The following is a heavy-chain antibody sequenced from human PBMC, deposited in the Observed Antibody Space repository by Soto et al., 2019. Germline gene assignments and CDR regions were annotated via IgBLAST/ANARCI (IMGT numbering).Heavy chain of an antibody. CDR3: AREGRAFSIFGETMDV. V-gene: IGHV1-18*01. CDR2: ISAYSGDT. Sequence: ASVKVSWQTSGFTFTNYAIKWGRQAPGQGLQWMGWISAYSGDTKYAQRFQDRLTVTTDPSTTTAYMELRSLRSDDTAVYYCAREGRAFSIFGETMDVWGQGTTVTVSS. CDR1: GFTFTNYA. D-gene: IGHD3-3*01. J-gene: IGHJ6*02.